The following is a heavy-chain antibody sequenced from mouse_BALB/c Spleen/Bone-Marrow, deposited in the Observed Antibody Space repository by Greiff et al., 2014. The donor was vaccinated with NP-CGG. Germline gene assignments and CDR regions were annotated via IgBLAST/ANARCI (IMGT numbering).Heavy chain of an antibody. CDR1: GFTFTDYY. Sequence: EVKLMESGGGLVQPGGSLRLSCAASGFTFTDYYMTWVRQPPGKALEWLGFIRNKANGYTTEYNATVKGRFTISRDNSHSILYLQMNTLRAEDSAAYYCARDDYDGFDYWGQGTSVTVS. CDR3: ARDDYDGFDY. V-gene: IGHV7-3*02. J-gene: IGHJ4*01. CDR2: IRNKANGYTT.